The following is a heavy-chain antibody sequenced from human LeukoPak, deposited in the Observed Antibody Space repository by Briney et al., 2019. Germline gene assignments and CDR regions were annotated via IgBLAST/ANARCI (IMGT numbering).Heavy chain of an antibody. CDR1: GYTFTGYY. J-gene: IGHJ5*02. CDR3: ARVGSYYEVADH. D-gene: IGHD3-3*01. Sequence: ASVKVSCKASGYTFTGYYMHWVRQAPGQGLEWMGWINPNSGGTNYAQKFQGRVTMTSVTSISTAYMELSRLRSDDTAVYYWARVGSYYEVADHWGRGTRVTVSS. V-gene: IGHV1-2*02. CDR2: INPNSGGT.